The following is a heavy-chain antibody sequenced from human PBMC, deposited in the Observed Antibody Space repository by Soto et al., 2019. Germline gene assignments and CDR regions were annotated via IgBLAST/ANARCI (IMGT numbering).Heavy chain of an antibody. V-gene: IGHV3-7*01. CDR1: GFTFSSYW. CDR3: ARPGFNRITIFGVVIDAFDI. J-gene: IGHJ3*02. CDR2: IKQDGSEK. Sequence: GSLRLSCAASGFTFSSYWMSWVRQAPGKGLEWVANIKQDGSEKYYVDSVKGRFTISRDNAKNSLYLQMNSLRAEDTAVYYCARPGFNRITIFGVVIDAFDIWGQGTMVTVSS. D-gene: IGHD3-3*01.